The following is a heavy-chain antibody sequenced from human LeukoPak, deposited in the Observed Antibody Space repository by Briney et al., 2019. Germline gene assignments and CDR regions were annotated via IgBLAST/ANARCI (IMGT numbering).Heavy chain of an antibody. J-gene: IGHJ3*02. CDR1: GFTFSSYA. D-gene: IGHD2-2*02. Sequence: GGSLRLSCAASGFTFSSYAMSWVRQAPGKGLEWVSAISGSVGSTYYADSVKGRFTISRDNSKNTLYLQMNSLRAEDTAVYYCAKGPALGYCSSTSCYKGEGDAFDIWGQGTMVTVSS. CDR2: ISGSVGST. CDR3: AKGPALGYCSSTSCYKGEGDAFDI. V-gene: IGHV3-23*01.